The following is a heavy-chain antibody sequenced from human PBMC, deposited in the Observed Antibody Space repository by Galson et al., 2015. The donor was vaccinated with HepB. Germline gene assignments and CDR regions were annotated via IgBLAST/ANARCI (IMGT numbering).Heavy chain of an antibody. Sequence: ETLSLTCAVYGESFSGYQWNWIRQPPGKGLEWIGDINDSRSAKYNPSLKSRVTMSVDTSKNQFSLKVTSVTAADTAVYYCARAWNGGRGSYYSRRLYYYMDVWGQGTTVTVSS. D-gene: IGHD1-26*01. CDR2: INDSRSA. CDR3: ARAWNGGRGSYYSRRLYYYMDV. V-gene: IGHV4-34*01. CDR1: GESFSGYQ. J-gene: IGHJ6*03.